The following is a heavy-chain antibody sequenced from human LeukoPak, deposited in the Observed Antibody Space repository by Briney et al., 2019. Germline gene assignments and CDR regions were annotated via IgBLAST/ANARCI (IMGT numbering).Heavy chain of an antibody. Sequence: GGSLRLSCAASGFTFSSYEMNWVRQAPGKGLEWVSYISSSGNTIYYADSVKGRFTISRDNAKNSLYLQMNSLRAEDTAVYYCARFRGGTYFDYWGQGTLVTVSS. V-gene: IGHV3-48*03. CDR3: ARFRGGTYFDY. CDR2: ISSSGNTI. J-gene: IGHJ4*02. CDR1: GFTFSSYE. D-gene: IGHD2-15*01.